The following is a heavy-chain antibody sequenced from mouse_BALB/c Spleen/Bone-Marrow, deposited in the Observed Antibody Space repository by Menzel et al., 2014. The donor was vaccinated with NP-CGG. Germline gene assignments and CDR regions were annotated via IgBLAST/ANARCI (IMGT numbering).Heavy chain of an antibody. Sequence: EVQLQQSEPELVKPGASVKISCKASGYTFTDYNMHWVKQSHGQSLEWIGYIYPYNGGTGYNQEFKSKATLTVDNSSSTAYMELRSLTSEDSAVYYCARIYDGYFLFDYWGQGTTLTVSS. CDR3: ARIYDGYFLFDY. CDR1: GYTFTDYN. D-gene: IGHD2-3*01. J-gene: IGHJ2*01. CDR2: IYPYNGGT. V-gene: IGHV1S29*02.